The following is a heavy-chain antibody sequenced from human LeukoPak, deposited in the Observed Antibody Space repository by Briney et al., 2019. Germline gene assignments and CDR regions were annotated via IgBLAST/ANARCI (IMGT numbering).Heavy chain of an antibody. CDR1: GFTFSSYS. D-gene: IGHD2-21*01. J-gene: IGHJ3*02. CDR3: ARSLYCGGDCHLIDAFDI. CDR2: ISSSSSYI. Sequence: GGSLRLSCAASGFTFSSYSMNWVRQAPGKGLEWVSSISSSSSYIYYADSVKGRFTISRDNAKNSLYLQMNSLRAEDTAVYYCARSLYCGGDCHLIDAFDIWGQGTMVTVSS. V-gene: IGHV3-21*01.